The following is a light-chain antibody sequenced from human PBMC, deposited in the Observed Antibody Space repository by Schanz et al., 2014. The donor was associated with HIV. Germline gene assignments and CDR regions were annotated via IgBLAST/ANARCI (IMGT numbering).Light chain of an antibody. Sequence: QSALTQPASVSGSPGQSITISCTGTSSDVGNYNFVSWYQHHPGKAPKVMIYAVSKRPSGVSNRFSGSKSGNTASLTVSGLQAEDEADYYCSSYAGNNNGVFGGGTKLTVL. J-gene: IGLJ3*02. CDR1: SSDVGNYNF. V-gene: IGLV2-14*02. CDR2: AVS. CDR3: SSYAGNNNGV.